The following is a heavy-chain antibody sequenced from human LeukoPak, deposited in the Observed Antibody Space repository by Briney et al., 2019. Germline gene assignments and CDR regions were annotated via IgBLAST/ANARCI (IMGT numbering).Heavy chain of an antibody. Sequence: GRSLRLSCAASGFTFSSYAMHWVCQAPGKGLEWVAVISYDGSNKYYADSVKSRFTISRDNSKNTLYLQMNSLRAEDTAVYYCARDRFHSIHMVRGVLDYWGQGTLVTVSS. CDR3: ARDRFHSIHMVRGVLDY. V-gene: IGHV3-30*04. J-gene: IGHJ4*02. D-gene: IGHD3-10*01. CDR1: GFTFSSYA. CDR2: ISYDGSNK.